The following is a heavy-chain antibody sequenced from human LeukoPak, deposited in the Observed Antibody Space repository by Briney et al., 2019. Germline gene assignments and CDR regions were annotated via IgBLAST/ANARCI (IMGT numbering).Heavy chain of an antibody. CDR2: ISGSGGGT. CDR3: ARASRWLAFDN. CDR1: GFTFSSYA. Sequence: GGSLRLSCAASGFTFSSYAMSWVRQAPGKGLEWVSGISGSGGGTYYADSVQGRFTISKDNSKNTLYLQMNSLRPEDTAVYFCARASRWLAFDNWGQGTLVTVSS. V-gene: IGHV3-23*01. J-gene: IGHJ4*02. D-gene: IGHD6-19*01.